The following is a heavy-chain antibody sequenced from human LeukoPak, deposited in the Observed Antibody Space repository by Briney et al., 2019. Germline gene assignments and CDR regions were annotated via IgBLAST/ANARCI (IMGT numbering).Heavy chain of an antibody. J-gene: IGHJ4*02. D-gene: IGHD1-1*01. V-gene: IGHV1-69*13. CDR2: IIPIFGTA. Sequence: SVKVSCKASGGTFSSYAISWVRQAPGQGLEWMGGIIPIFGTANYAQKFQGRVTITADESTSTAYMELSSLRSEDMAVYYCATRQLGGYYFDYWGQGTLVTVSS. CDR3: ATRQLGGYYFDY. CDR1: GGTFSSYA.